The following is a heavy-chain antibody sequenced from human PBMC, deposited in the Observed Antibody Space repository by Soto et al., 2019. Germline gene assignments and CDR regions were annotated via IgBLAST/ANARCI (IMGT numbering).Heavy chain of an antibody. V-gene: IGHV3-7*05. CDR2: IKEDGTEK. J-gene: IGHJ4*02. CDR1: GFTFTTYW. CDR3: AREGSENEY. Sequence: EVQLVESGGGLVQPGGSLRLSCAVSGFTFTTYWMTWVRQAPGKGLEWVANIKEDGTEKNYLDSVGGRFSISRDNAKNSLYLQMNSLRAEDTAIYYCAREGSENEYWGQGTLVTVSS.